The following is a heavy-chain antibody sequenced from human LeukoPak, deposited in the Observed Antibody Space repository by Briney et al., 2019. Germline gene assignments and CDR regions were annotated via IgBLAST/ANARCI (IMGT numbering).Heavy chain of an antibody. CDR1: GFTFSSYE. CDR3: ARRRRFDY. V-gene: IGHV3-48*03. CDR2: ISSSGSTI. J-gene: IGHJ4*02. Sequence: PGGSLRLSCAASGFTFSSYEMNWVRQAPGKGLVWVSYISSSGSTIYYADSVKGRFTIYRDNAKNSLYLQMNSLTAEDTAVYYCARRRRFDYWGQGTLVTVSS.